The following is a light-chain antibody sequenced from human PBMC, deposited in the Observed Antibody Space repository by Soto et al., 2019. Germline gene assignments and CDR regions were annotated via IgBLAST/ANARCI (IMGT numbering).Light chain of an antibody. Sequence: QSVLTQPPSASGSPGQSVTISCTGTSSDVGGYNYVSWYQQHPGKAPKLMISEVSKRPSGVPDRFSGSKSGNTASLTVSGLQAEDEAYYYCSSFAGNNNVVFGGGTKVTVL. V-gene: IGLV2-8*01. CDR2: EVS. CDR3: SSFAGNNNVV. CDR1: SSDVGGYNY. J-gene: IGLJ2*01.